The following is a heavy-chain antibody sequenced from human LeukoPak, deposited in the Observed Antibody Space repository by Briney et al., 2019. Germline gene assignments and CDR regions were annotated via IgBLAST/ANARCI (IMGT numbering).Heavy chain of an antibody. CDR2: INHSGST. CDR3: ARAVLYGLPQD. V-gene: IGHV4-34*01. J-gene: IGHJ4*02. Sequence: SETLSLTCTVSGVSISSYYWSWIRQPPGKGLEWIGEINHSGSTNYNPSLKSRVTISVDTSKNQFSLKLSSVTAADTAVYYCARAVLYGLPQDWGQGTLVTVSS. D-gene: IGHD2-2*02. CDR1: GVSISSYY.